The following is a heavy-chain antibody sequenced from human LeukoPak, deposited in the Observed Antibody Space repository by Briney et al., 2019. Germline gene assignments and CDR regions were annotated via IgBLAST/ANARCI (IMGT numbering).Heavy chain of an antibody. D-gene: IGHD5-12*01. J-gene: IGHJ4*02. V-gene: IGHV1-2*02. CDR3: ASVTLRAYDGDY. CDR1: GYTFTDYF. CDR2: INPKSGGT. Sequence: PSASVKVSCKASGYTFTDYFMHWVRQAPGQGLEWMGWINPKSGGTSYAQKFQGRVTMTRDTSISTAYMELSRLTSDDTAVYYCASVTLRAYDGDYRGQGTLVSVSS.